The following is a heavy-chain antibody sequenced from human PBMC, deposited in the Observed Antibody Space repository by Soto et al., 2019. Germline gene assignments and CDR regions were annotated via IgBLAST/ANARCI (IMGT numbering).Heavy chain of an antibody. V-gene: IGHV3-53*01. J-gene: IGHJ5*02. CDR1: GFTVSSNY. CDR3: ARAVAGRNWFDP. D-gene: IGHD6-13*01. Sequence: GGSLRLSCAASGFTVSSNYMSWVRQAPGKGLEWVSVIYSGGSTYYADSVKGRFTISRDNSKNTLYLQMNSLRAEDTAVYYCARAVAGRNWFDPWGQGTQVTVSS. CDR2: IYSGGST.